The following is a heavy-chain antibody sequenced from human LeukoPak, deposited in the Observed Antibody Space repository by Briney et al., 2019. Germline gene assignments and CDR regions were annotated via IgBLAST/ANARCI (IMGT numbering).Heavy chain of an antibody. CDR2: ISGGATST. Sequence: GGSLTLSCAASGFTFSSYTMSWVRQAPGKGLEWVSTISGGATSTYYADSVKGRFTISRDNSKNTLYLQMNSLRAEDTAVYHCAKEGSTWYSLSNWGQGTLVTVSS. V-gene: IGHV3-23*01. J-gene: IGHJ4*02. CDR3: AKEGSTWYSLSN. D-gene: IGHD6-13*01. CDR1: GFTFSSYT.